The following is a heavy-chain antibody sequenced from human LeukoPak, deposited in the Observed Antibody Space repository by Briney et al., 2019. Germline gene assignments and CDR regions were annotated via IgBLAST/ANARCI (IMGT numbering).Heavy chain of an antibody. CDR2: ISGSGGST. Sequence: GGSLRLSCAASGFTFSSYSMNWVRQAPGKGLEWVSGISGSGGSTYFADSVKGRFTISRVNSKNTLYLQMNSLRAEDTAVYYCAKDDSPGKEWLEVIDYWGQGTLVTVSS. J-gene: IGHJ4*02. D-gene: IGHD3-3*01. CDR1: GFTFSSYS. CDR3: AKDDSPGKEWLEVIDY. V-gene: IGHV3-23*01.